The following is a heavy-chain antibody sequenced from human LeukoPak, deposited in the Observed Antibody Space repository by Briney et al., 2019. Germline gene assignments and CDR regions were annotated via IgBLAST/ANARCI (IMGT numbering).Heavy chain of an antibody. CDR3: VKSNSRYQPWTLDI. D-gene: IGHD2-2*01. V-gene: IGHV4-59*01. J-gene: IGHJ3*02. CDR2: IFYNEGT. Sequence: PSETMSLTCTVSSGSFRTYYWSWIRQPPGKGLEWIGYIFYNEGTSYNPSLKSRVTISVDTSNNQLSLKVNSVTAADTAMYYCVKSNSRYQPWTLDIWGRGTMVTVSS. CDR1: SGSFRTYY.